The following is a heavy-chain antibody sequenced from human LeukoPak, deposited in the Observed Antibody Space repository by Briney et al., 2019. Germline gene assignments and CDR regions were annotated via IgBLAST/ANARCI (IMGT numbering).Heavy chain of an antibody. Sequence: ASVKVSCKASGGTFSSYAISWVRQAPGQGLEWMGWINPNSGGTNYAQKFQGRVTMTSDTSISTAYMELSRLTSDDTAVYYCARPEGSYYYGPGVWFDPWGQGTLVTVSS. J-gene: IGHJ5*02. CDR2: INPNSGGT. CDR1: GGTFSSYA. CDR3: ARPEGSYYYGPGVWFDP. D-gene: IGHD3-10*01. V-gene: IGHV1-2*02.